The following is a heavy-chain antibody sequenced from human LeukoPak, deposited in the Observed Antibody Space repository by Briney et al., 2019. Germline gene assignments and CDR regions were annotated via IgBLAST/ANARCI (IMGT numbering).Heavy chain of an antibody. CDR1: GFTFSSYS. V-gene: IGHV3-21*01. Sequence: PGGSLRLSCAASGFTFSSYSMNWVRQAPGKGLEWVSSISSSSSYIYYADSVKGRFTISRDNAKNSLYLQMNSLRAEDTAVYYCARGRANVAAADHWFDPWGQGTLVTVSS. J-gene: IGHJ5*02. CDR3: ARGRANVAAADHWFDP. D-gene: IGHD6-13*01. CDR2: ISSSSSYI.